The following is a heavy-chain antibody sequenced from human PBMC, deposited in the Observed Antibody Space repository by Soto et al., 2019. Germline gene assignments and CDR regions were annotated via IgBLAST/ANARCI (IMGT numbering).Heavy chain of an antibody. CDR1: GGSISGYF. D-gene: IGHD3-9*01. Sequence: SETLSLTCIVSGGSISGYFWSWIQQPPGKGLEWVGYIYYSGSTSYNPSLKGRVTISVDTSKNQFSLKLNSVTAADTAVYYCARGLRYFDWLSSGQGTLVTVSS. V-gene: IGHV4-59*01. J-gene: IGHJ5*02. CDR2: IYYSGST. CDR3: ARGLRYFDWLS.